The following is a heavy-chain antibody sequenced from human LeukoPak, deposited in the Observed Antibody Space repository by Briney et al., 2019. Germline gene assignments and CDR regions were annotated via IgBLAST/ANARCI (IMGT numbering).Heavy chain of an antibody. D-gene: IGHD5-12*01. CDR1: GDSISSGDYY. CDR3: ARDTGYSGSWFDP. J-gene: IGHJ5*02. Sequence: TSETLSLTCTGSGDSISSGDYYWSWIRQPPGKGLEWIGYIYYSGSTYYNPSLKSRVTISVDTSKNQFSLKLSSVTAADTAVYYCARDTGYSGSWFDPWGQGALVTVSS. CDR2: IYYSGST. V-gene: IGHV4-30-4*01.